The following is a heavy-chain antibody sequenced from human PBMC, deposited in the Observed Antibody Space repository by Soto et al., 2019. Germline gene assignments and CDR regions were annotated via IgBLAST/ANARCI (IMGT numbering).Heavy chain of an antibody. Sequence: ASVKDSCKASGYSFSSYGVSWVRQAPGQGLEWIGWINPYNGNTLNAQNLQGRVTLTTDTSTSTAYMELGSLRSDDTAIYYCARDPGAATFDYWGQGTLVTVSS. D-gene: IGHD1-26*01. CDR3: ARDPGAATFDY. CDR1: GYSFSSYG. CDR2: INPYNGNT. V-gene: IGHV1-18*04. J-gene: IGHJ4*01.